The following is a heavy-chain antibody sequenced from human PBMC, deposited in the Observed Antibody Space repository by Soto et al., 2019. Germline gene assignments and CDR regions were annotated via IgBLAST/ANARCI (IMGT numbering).Heavy chain of an antibody. J-gene: IGHJ4*02. CDR2: IYHSGST. CDR1: GGSISNSNW. V-gene: IGHV4-4*02. D-gene: IGHD1-26*01. Sequence: QVQLQESGPGLVKPSGTLSLTCGVFGGSISNSNWWTWVRQPPGKGLEWIGEIYHSGSTNYNSSPMSRVTISLDKVNNQFSMKLTSATAADTAVYYCAHRPIVGAAIWGQGTLVTVSS. CDR3: AHRPIVGAAI.